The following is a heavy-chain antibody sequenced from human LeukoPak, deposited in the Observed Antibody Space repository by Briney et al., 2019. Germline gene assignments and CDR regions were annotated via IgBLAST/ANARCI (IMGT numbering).Heavy chain of an antibody. CDR3: ARDPGVWSGRYLPSKWFLP. Sequence: GASVKVSCKASGYTFTGYYINWVRQAPGQGLEWMGWVNPNSGRANYAQKFQGRVTMTGDTSISTAYMELSRLTSDDTAVYYCARDPGVWSGRYLPSKWFLPWGQGTLVTVSS. CDR2: VNPNSGRA. V-gene: IGHV1-2*02. D-gene: IGHD3-3*01. CDR1: GYTFTGYY. J-gene: IGHJ5*02.